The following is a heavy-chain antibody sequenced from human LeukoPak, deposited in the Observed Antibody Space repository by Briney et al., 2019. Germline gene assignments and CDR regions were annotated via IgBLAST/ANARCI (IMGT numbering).Heavy chain of an antibody. CDR1: GFTSSSYG. CDR2: IRYDGSNK. CDR3: AKLIPSGFGELLHLPFDY. J-gene: IGHJ4*02. Sequence: GGSLRLSCAASGFTSSSYGMHWVRQAPGKGLEWVAFIRYDGSNKYYADSVKGRFTISRDNSKNTLYLQMNSLRAEDTAVYYCAKLIPSGFGELLHLPFDYWGQGTLVTVSS. V-gene: IGHV3-30*02. D-gene: IGHD3-10*01.